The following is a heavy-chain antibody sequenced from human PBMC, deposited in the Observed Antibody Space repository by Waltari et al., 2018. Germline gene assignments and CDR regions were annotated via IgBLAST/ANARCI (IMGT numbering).Heavy chain of an antibody. Sequence: EVQLVESGGDLVQPGGSLRLSCAASGFTFSNYWMTWVRQAPGKGLEWVANIKQDGSENYCVDSLKGRFTISRDNAKNSLFLQMSSLRAEDTAVYYCARVNAMVSFDHWGQGTLVTVSS. D-gene: IGHD5-18*01. CDR2: IKQDGSEN. V-gene: IGHV3-7*01. CDR3: ARVNAMVSFDH. CDR1: GFTFSNYW. J-gene: IGHJ4*02.